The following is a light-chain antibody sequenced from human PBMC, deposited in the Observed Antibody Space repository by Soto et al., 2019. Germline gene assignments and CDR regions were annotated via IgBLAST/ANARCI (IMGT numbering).Light chain of an antibody. CDR2: EVS. CDR3: SSYTIISTYV. J-gene: IGLJ1*01. Sequence: QSALTQPASVSGSPGQSITISCTGTSSDVGTYNYVSWYQQHPGKAPNLMIYEVSNRPSGVSDRFSGSKSGNTASLTISGLQADDEADYYCSSYTIISTYVFGTGTKLTVL. CDR1: SSDVGTYNY. V-gene: IGLV2-14*01.